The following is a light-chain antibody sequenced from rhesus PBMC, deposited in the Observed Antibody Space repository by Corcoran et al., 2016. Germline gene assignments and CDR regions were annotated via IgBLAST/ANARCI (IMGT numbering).Light chain of an antibody. CDR2: YAS. CDR3: QQHNSYPPT. Sequence: DIQMTQSPSSLSASVGDTVTITCQASQGISKYLAWYQQKPGKAPKLLIYYASTLQSGVPSRVSGSGSGTEFTLTIRSLQPEDFATYYCQQHNSYPPTFGGGTKVELK. V-gene: IGKV1-25*01. CDR1: QGISKY. J-gene: IGKJ4*01.